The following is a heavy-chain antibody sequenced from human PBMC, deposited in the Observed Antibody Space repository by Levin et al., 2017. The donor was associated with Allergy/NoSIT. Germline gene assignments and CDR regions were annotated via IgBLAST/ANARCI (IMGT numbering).Heavy chain of an antibody. CDR1: GFTFSSYS. D-gene: IGHD3-22*01. J-gene: IGHJ3*02. CDR3: ARDINYDSGLGAFDI. V-gene: IGHV3-21*01. CDR2: ISSSSSYI. Sequence: GESLKISCAASGFTFSSYSMNWVRQAPGKGLEWVSSISSSSSYIYYADSVKGRFTISRDNAKNSLYLQMNSLRAEDTAVYYCARDINYDSGLGAFDIWGQGTMVTVSS.